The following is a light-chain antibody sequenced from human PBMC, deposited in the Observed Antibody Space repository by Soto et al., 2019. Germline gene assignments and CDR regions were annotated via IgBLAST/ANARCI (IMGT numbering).Light chain of an antibody. V-gene: IGKV1-39*01. Sequence: DIQMTQSPSSLSASVGDRVTITCRASQSISSYLNWYQQKPGKAPKLLIYAASRLQSGVTSRFSGSGSGTDFTLTISSLQPEDFATYYCQQSYSTHRITFGQGTRLEIK. CDR1: QSISSY. J-gene: IGKJ5*01. CDR2: AAS. CDR3: QQSYSTHRIT.